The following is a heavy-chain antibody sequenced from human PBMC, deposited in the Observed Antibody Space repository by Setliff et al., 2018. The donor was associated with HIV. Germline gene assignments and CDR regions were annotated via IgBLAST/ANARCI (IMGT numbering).Heavy chain of an antibody. CDR3: VRDGEWGYHRPRDLDI. J-gene: IGHJ3*02. Sequence: ASVKVSCKASGYTFTSYGISWVRQAPGQGLEWMGWISAYNGNTNYAQKLQGRVTMTTDTSTSTAYMELRSLRSDDTAVYYCVRDGEWGYHRPRDLDIWGQGTMVTVSS. CDR2: ISAYNGNT. D-gene: IGHD2-2*01. V-gene: IGHV1-18*01. CDR1: GYTFTSYG.